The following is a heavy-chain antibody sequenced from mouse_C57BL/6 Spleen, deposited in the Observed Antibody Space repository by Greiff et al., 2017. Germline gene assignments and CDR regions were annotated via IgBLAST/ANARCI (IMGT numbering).Heavy chain of an antibody. V-gene: IGHV1-64*01. D-gene: IGHD1-1*01. J-gene: IGHJ2*01. CDR3: ARENTTVVSYFDS. CDR2: IHPNSGST. Sequence: VQLQQPGAELVKPGASVKLSCKASGYTFTSYWMHWVKQRPGQGLEWIGMIHPNSGSTNYNEKFKSKATLTVDKSSSTAYMQLSSLTSEDSAVYSWARENTTVVSYFDSGGQGTTPTVSS. CDR1: GYTFTSYW.